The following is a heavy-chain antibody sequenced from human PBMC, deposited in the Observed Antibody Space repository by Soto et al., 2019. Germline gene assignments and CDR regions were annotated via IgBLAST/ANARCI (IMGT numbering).Heavy chain of an antibody. CDR3: TRDHGLAGSFDP. J-gene: IGHJ5*02. V-gene: IGHV3-48*01. Sequence: HPGGTLRLSCAASVFTFSTYSMNWVRPAPGRGLEWLSYITRTSPTIYYADSVRGRFTISRDNAKNSLYLHMSSVRAEDTAVYYCTRDHGLAGSFDPCGQGSRVTVSS. CDR2: ITRTSPTI. CDR1: VFTFSTYS. D-gene: IGHD6-13*01.